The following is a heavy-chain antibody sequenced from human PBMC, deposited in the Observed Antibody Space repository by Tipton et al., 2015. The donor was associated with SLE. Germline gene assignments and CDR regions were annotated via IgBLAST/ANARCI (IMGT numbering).Heavy chain of an antibody. D-gene: IGHD3-3*01. CDR2: IYYTGST. J-gene: IGHJ4*02. CDR3: TRHYTIFEY. V-gene: IGHV4-59*08. Sequence: TLSLTCTVSNGSINNYYWSWIRQPPGKGLEWIGHIYYTGSTDYNPSLKSRVTISVDTSKNQFSLKLNSVTAADTAVYYCTRHYTIFEYWDQGTLVTVSS. CDR1: NGSINNYY.